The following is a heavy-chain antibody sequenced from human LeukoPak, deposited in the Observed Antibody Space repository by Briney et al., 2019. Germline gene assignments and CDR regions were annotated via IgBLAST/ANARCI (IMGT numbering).Heavy chain of an antibody. CDR3: ARETYRLDP. Sequence: GGSLRLSCAVSGFTLSSYWMSWVRQAPGKGLEWVANINQDGSEKHYVDSVKGRFTISRDNAKKSLYLQMNSLRAEDTAVYFCARETYRLDPWGQGTLVTVSS. CDR2: INQDGSEK. V-gene: IGHV3-7*05. CDR1: GFTLSSYW. J-gene: IGHJ5*02. D-gene: IGHD2-2*01.